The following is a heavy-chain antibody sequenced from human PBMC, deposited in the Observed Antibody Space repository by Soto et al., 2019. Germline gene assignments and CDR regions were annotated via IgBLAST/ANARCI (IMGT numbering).Heavy chain of an antibody. D-gene: IGHD4-17*01. V-gene: IGHV4-31*03. CDR1: GGSIRSGGYY. J-gene: IGHJ2*01. CDR2: IYYSGST. CDR3: SRDYGDPYWYCDL. Sequence: QVQLQESGPGLVKPSQTLSLTCTVSGGSIRSGGYYWSWIRQHPGKGLEWIGYIYYSGSTYYTPSLKSRVTRSVDTSKNPFYLKLSSVTAADTAVYYCSRDYGDPYWYCDLGGRGTLVTFSS.